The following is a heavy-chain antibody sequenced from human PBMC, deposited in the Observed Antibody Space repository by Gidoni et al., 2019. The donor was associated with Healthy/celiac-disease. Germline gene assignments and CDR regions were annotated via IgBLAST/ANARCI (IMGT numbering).Heavy chain of an antibody. J-gene: IGHJ4*02. V-gene: IGHV3-23*01. CDR3: AKVVGSVTVEDY. D-gene: IGHD4-17*01. CDR1: GFTFSSYA. CDR2: SSGSGGST. Sequence: EVQLLESGGGLVQPGGSLRLSCAASGFTFSSYAMSWVRQAPGKGLEWVSASSGSGGSTYYADAVKGRFTISRDNSKNTLYLQMNSLRAEDTAVYYCAKVVGSVTVEDYWGQGTLVTVSS.